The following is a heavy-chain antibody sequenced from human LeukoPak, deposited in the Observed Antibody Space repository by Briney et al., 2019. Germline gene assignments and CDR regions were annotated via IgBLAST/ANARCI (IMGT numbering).Heavy chain of an antibody. Sequence: GASVKVSCKACGYTFTDYYMQWVRQAPGQRLEWMGWIDPNSGGTNYAQKFQGRVTMTRDTSISTVYMELSRLRSDDTAVYFCTRGGYSSSWYHSETRGFDMWGQGTMVTVSS. D-gene: IGHD6-13*01. J-gene: IGHJ3*02. CDR3: TRGGYSSSWYHSETRGFDM. CDR2: IDPNSGGT. CDR1: GYTFTDYY. V-gene: IGHV1-2*02.